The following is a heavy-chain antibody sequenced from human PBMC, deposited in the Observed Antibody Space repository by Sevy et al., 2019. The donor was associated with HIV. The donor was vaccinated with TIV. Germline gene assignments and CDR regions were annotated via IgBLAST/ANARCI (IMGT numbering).Heavy chain of an antibody. CDR1: GDSVSSNSAA. D-gene: IGHD2-2*01. V-gene: IGHV6-1*01. J-gene: IGHJ3*01. CDR3: ARACCSSDRIGVLGAFDF. Sequence: SQTLSLTCAISGDSVSSNSAAWNWIRQSPSRGLEWLGRTHYRSKWYNDYAVSVKGRITINPDRSKNQFSLQLKSVTPEDTAVYYCARACCSSDRIGVLGAFDFWGQGTMVTVSS. CDR2: THYRSKWYN.